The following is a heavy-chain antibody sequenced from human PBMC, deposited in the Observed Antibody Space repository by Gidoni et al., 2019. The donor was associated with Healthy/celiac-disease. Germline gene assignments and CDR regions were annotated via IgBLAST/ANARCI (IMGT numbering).Heavy chain of an antibody. J-gene: IGHJ4*02. CDR2: IRSKAYGGTT. CDR1: GFTLGDYA. CDR3: TRGRNGITMIVVAPWC. Sequence: EVQLVESGGGLVQPGRSLRLSCTASGFTLGDYAMSWVRQAPGKGLEWVGFIRSKAYGGTTEYAASVKGRFTISRDDSKSIAYLQMNSLKTEDTAVYYCTRGRNGITMIVVAPWCWGQGTLVTVSS. D-gene: IGHD3-22*01. V-gene: IGHV3-49*04.